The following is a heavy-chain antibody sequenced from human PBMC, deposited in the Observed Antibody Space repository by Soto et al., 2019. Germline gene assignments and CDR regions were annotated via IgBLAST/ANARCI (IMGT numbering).Heavy chain of an antibody. J-gene: IGHJ4*02. CDR1: GYTFTTYG. Sequence: ASVKVSCKASGYTFTTYGISWVRQAPGQGLEWLGWINTHSGNTGYAQKFQGRVTMTRNTSISTAYMELSSLRSEDTAVYYCARERSGTPDYWGQGTLVTVSS. CDR3: ARERSGTPDY. CDR2: INTHSGNT. V-gene: IGHV1-8*02. D-gene: IGHD6-25*01.